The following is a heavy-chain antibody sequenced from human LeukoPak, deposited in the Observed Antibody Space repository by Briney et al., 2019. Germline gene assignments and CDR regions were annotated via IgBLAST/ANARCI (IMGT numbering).Heavy chain of an antibody. Sequence: SETLSLTCTVSGRSISSYYWSWIRQPPGKGLEWIGYIYYSGSTNYNPSLKSRVTISVDTSKNQFSLKVSSVTAADTAVYYCARDNVRWQHRTAFDIWGQGTMVTVSS. CDR3: ARDNVRWQHRTAFDI. J-gene: IGHJ3*02. D-gene: IGHD4-23*01. CDR1: GRSISSYY. CDR2: IYYSGST. V-gene: IGHV4-59*01.